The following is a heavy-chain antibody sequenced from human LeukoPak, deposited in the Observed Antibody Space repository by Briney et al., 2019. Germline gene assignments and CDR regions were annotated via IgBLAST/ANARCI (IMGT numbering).Heavy chain of an antibody. CDR3: ARGSLEYQLLEWFDP. D-gene: IGHD2-2*01. CDR2: INSDGSST. V-gene: IGHV3-74*01. J-gene: IGHJ5*02. CDR1: GFTFSSYW. Sequence: GGSLRLSCAASGFTFSSYWVHWVRQAPGKGLVWVSRINSDGSSTSYADSVKGRFTISRDNAKNTLYLQMNSLRAEDTAVYYCARGSLEYQLLEWFDPWGQGTLVTVSS.